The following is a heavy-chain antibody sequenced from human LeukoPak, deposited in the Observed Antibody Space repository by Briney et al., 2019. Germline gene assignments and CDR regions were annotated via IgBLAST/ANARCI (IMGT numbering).Heavy chain of an antibody. CDR1: GGSIGTSSYY. V-gene: IGHV4-39*07. D-gene: IGHD2-15*01. J-gene: IGHJ6*04. Sequence: PSETLSLTCTVSGGSIGTSSYYWSWIRQPPGKGLEWIGEINHSGSTNYNPSLKSRVTISVDTSKNQFSLKLSSVTAADTAVYYCARGRDIVVVVAATMDVWGKGTTVTVSS. CDR3: ARGRDIVVVVAATMDV. CDR2: INHSGST.